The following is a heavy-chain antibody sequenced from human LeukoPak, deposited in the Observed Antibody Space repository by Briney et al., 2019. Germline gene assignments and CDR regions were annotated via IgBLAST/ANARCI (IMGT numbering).Heavy chain of an antibody. Sequence: GGSLRLSCAASGFTFSSYAMHWVRQAPGEGLEWVAVISYDGSNKYYADSVKGRFTISRDNSKNTLYLQMNSLRAEDTAVYYCARVKESGSFDYWGQGTLVTVSS. CDR3: ARVKESGSFDY. J-gene: IGHJ4*02. V-gene: IGHV3-30-3*01. CDR2: ISYDGSNK. D-gene: IGHD3-3*01. CDR1: GFTFSSYA.